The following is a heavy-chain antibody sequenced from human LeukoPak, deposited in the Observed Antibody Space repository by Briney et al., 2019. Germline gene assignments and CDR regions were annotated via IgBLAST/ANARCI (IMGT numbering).Heavy chain of an antibody. CDR3: ARDAYNWNGFDY. Sequence: GGSLRLSCAASGFTFSTYAIHWVRQAPGKGPEWVAIISYDGSNKYYADSVKGRFTISRDNSKNTLYLQMNSLRPEDTAVYYCARDAYNWNGFDYWGQGTLVTVSS. D-gene: IGHD1-1*01. CDR1: GFTFSTYA. CDR2: ISYDGSNK. V-gene: IGHV3-30-3*01. J-gene: IGHJ4*02.